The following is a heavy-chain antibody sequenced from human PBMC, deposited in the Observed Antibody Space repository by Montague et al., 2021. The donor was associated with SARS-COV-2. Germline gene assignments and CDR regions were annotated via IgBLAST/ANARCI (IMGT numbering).Heavy chain of an antibody. V-gene: IGHV3-30*04. CDR3: ANYGSGSYQDY. CDR2: ISYDGSNK. Sequence: YLSLSCSASGFTFSSYAMHWVRQAPGKGLEWVAVISYDGSNKYYADSVKGRFTISRDNSKNTLYLQMNSLRAEDTAVYYCANYGSGSYQDYWGQGTLVTVSS. J-gene: IGHJ4*02. D-gene: IGHD3-10*01. CDR1: GFTFSSYA.